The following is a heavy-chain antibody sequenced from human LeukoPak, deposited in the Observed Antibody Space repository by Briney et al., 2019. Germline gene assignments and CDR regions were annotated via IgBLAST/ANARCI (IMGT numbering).Heavy chain of an antibody. Sequence: PSETLSLTCAVYGGSFSGYYWSWIRQPPGKGLEWIGEINHSGSTNYNPSLKSRVTISVDTSKNQFSLRLSSVTAADTAVYYCARPREDGALNYFDYWGQGTLVTVSS. V-gene: IGHV4-34*01. CDR2: INHSGST. CDR1: GGSFSGYY. D-gene: IGHD4-17*01. J-gene: IGHJ4*02. CDR3: ARPREDGALNYFDY.